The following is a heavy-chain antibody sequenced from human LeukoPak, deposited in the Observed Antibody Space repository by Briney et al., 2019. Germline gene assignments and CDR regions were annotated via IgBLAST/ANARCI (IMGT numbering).Heavy chain of an antibody. CDR3: AREQIGGYSYGLDY. V-gene: IGHV1-46*01. D-gene: IGHD5-18*01. Sequence: ASVKVSCEASGYTFTSYYVHWVRQAPGQGLEWMTRINPNGGSTRYAQRFQGRVTMTRDTSTSTVYMELSSLRSEDTAVYYCAREQIGGYSYGLDYWGQGTLVTVSS. CDR2: INPNGGST. J-gene: IGHJ4*02. CDR1: GYTFTSYY.